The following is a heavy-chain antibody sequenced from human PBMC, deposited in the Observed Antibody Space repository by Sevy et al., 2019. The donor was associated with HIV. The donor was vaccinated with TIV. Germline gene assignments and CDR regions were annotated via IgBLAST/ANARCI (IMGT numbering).Heavy chain of an antibody. D-gene: IGHD4-4*01. Sequence: GGSLRLSCTTSGFAFSNYGLSWVRQAPGKGLEWVGFIRNKDYNGTTEYAAPVRGRFFISRDDSKSVAYLQMNNLKTADTGLYYCTRSVTTIYWGRGTRVTVSS. CDR3: TRSVTTIY. CDR1: GFAFSNYG. CDR2: IRNKDYNGTT. V-gene: IGHV3-49*04. J-gene: IGHJ4*02.